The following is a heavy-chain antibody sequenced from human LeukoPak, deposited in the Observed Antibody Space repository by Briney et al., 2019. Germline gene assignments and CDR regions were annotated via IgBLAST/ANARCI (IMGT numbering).Heavy chain of an antibody. Sequence: PSETLSLTCTVSGGSISSYWSWVRQPPGKGLEWIGYINDSGSTDYNPSLKSRVTISVDTSKNQFSLKLSSVTAADTAVYYCARGVSTEYYYYYMDVWGKGTTVTVSS. CDR3: ARGVSTEYYYYYMDV. V-gene: IGHV4-59*08. D-gene: IGHD2-2*01. J-gene: IGHJ6*03. CDR2: INDSGST. CDR1: GGSISSY.